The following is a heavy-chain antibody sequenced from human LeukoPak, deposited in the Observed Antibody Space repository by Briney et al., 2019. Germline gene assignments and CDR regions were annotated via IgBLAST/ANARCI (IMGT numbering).Heavy chain of an antibody. J-gene: IGHJ6*02. CDR3: ARGAKYGSGSTYYYGMDV. D-gene: IGHD3-10*01. CDR1: GGSISSGGYY. V-gene: IGHV4-31*03. CDR2: IYYSGST. Sequence: SETLSLTCTVSGGSISSGGYYWSWIRQHPGKGLEWIGFIYYSGSTYYNPSLKSRVTISVDTSKNQFSLKLSSVTAADTAVYYCARGAKYGSGSTYYYGMDVWGQGTTVTVSS.